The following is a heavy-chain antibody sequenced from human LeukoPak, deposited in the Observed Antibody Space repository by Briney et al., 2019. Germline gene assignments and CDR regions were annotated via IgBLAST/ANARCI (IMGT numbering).Heavy chain of an antibody. D-gene: IGHD4-17*01. CDR2: ISAYNGNT. Sequence: GASVKVSCKASGYTFTSYGISWVRQAPGQGLEWMGWISAYNGNTNYAQKLQGRVTMTTDTSTSTAYMELRSLRSDDTAVYYCARVSTDYGDYYYYYYGMDVWGQGTTVTVSS. CDR3: ARVSTDYGDYYYYYYGMDV. V-gene: IGHV1-18*01. CDR1: GYTFTSYG. J-gene: IGHJ6*02.